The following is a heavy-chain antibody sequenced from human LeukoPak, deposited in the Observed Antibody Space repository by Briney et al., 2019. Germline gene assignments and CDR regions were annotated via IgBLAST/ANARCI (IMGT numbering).Heavy chain of an antibody. Sequence: ESGPTLVNPTQTLTLTCTFSGFSLSTSGVGVGWIRQPPGKALEWLALIYWNDAKRYSPSLKTRLTITKDTSKNQVVLTMTNMDPVDTATYYCAHPPRRDGYEYPNVWGKGTTVTVSS. D-gene: IGHD5-24*01. CDR1: GFSLSTSGVG. J-gene: IGHJ6*04. V-gene: IGHV2-5*01. CDR3: AHPPRRDGYEYPNV. CDR2: IYWNDAK.